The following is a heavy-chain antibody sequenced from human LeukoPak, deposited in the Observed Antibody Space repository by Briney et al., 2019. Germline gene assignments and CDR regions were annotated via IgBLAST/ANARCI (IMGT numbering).Heavy chain of an antibody. CDR2: SSAYNGNT. J-gene: IGHJ4*02. Sequence: ASVKVSCKASGYTFTSYGISWVRQAPGQGLEWMGWSSAYNGNTNYAQKFQGRVTITADKSTSTAYMELSSLRSEDTAVYYCARGANAGGYWGQGTLVTVSS. D-gene: IGHD3-10*01. CDR3: ARGANAGGY. V-gene: IGHV1-18*01. CDR1: GYTFTSYG.